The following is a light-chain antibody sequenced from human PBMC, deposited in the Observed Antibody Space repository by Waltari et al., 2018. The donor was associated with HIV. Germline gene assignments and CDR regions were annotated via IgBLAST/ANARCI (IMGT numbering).Light chain of an antibody. CDR1: QGISKY. CDR2: AAS. Sequence: DIQLTQSPSFLSASVGDRVTLSCRASQGISKYLAWYQQKPGKAPKLLIYAASTLQSGVPSRFSGGGSGTEFTLTISSLQPEDFATYYCQQLNSYPQTFGQGTKVEIK. J-gene: IGKJ1*01. V-gene: IGKV1-9*01. CDR3: QQLNSYPQT.